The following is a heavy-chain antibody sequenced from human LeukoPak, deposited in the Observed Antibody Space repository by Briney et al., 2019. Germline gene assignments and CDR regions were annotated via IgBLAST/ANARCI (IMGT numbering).Heavy chain of an antibody. CDR1: GFTFSSYW. CDR2: INSDGSST. CDR3: ARGYYYDSSGYLY. D-gene: IGHD3-22*01. J-gene: IGHJ4*02. V-gene: IGHV3-74*01. Sequence: GGSLRLSCAASGFTFSSYWMHWVRQAPGKGLVWVSRINSDGSSTIYADSVKGRFTISRDNAKNTLYLQMNSLRVEDTAVYYCARGYYYDSSGYLYWGQGTLVTVSS.